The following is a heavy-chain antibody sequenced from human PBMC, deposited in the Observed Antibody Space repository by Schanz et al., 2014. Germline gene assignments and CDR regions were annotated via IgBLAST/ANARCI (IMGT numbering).Heavy chain of an antibody. CDR3: AKGQLLSYYFDY. J-gene: IGHJ4*02. Sequence: EVQLVESGGGLIQPGGSLRLSCAVSGFTFKDHYMDWVRQAPGKGLEWVSAISGSGGDTYYADSVKGRFTISRDNSKNTLYLQMNSLRAEDTAVYYCAKGQLLSYYFDYWGQGTLVTVSS. D-gene: IGHD2-21*01. V-gene: IGHV3-23*04. CDR2: ISGSGGDT. CDR1: GFTFKDHY.